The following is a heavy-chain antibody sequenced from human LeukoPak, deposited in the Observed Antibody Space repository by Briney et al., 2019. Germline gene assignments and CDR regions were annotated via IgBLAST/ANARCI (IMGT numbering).Heavy chain of an antibody. CDR2: IWNDGSYK. V-gene: IGHV3-33*01. J-gene: IGHJ4*02. D-gene: IGHD2-2*01. Sequence: HPGGSLRLSCAASGFTFSNYAIHWVRHSPVKGLEWVAVIWNDGSYKYNADSVKGRFTISRDNSKNTLYLQMNSLTAEDTAVYYCARVHCSTTNCYENYFDYWGQGTPVTVSS. CDR1: GFTFSNYA. CDR3: ARVHCSTTNCYENYFDY.